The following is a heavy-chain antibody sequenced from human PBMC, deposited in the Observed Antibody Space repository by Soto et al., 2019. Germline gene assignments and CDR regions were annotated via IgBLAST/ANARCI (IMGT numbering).Heavy chain of an antibody. D-gene: IGHD1-1*01. V-gene: IGHV3-11*01. CDR2: ISNSGSTK. J-gene: IGHJ4*02. CDR1: GFTFSDYY. CDR3: ARDLEYRARSLLANFDY. Sequence: PGGSLRLSCAASGFTFSDYYMSWIRQAPGKGLEWVSYISNSGSTKFYADSVTGRFTISRDNAKNSLHLQMNSLRVDDTAVYYCARDLEYRARSLLANFDYWGQGTLVTVSS.